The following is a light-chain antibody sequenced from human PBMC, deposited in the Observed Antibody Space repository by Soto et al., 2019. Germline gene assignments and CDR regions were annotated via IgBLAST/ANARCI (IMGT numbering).Light chain of an antibody. CDR1: HRISTW. CDR2: DAA. V-gene: IGKV1-5*01. Sequence: DIQMSPSPSTLSASVGDGVTSTCGAGHRISTWLAWYHQQTRKAPTLLLYDAASLESGVKSRLSGSGSATEFTLPTSSLQHDDFATYYCQQYNSYSWTFGQGTKVDIK. CDR3: QQYNSYSWT. J-gene: IGKJ1*01.